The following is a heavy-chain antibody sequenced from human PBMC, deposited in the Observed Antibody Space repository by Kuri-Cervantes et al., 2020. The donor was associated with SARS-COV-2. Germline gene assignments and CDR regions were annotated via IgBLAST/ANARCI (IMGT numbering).Heavy chain of an antibody. CDR1: GGSFSGYY. J-gene: IGHJ4*02. CDR3: ARFEEFFDY. CDR2: INHSGST. D-gene: IGHD3-10*01. Sequence: SETLSLTCAVYGGSFSGYYWSWIRQPPGKGLEWIGEINHSGSTNYNPSLKSRVTISVGTSKNQFSLKLSSVTAADTAVYYCARFEEFFDYWGQGTLVTVSS. V-gene: IGHV4-34*01.